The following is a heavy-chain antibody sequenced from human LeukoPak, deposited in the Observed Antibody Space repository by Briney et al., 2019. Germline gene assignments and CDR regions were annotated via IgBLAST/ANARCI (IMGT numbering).Heavy chain of an antibody. J-gene: IGHJ4*02. CDR3: AKGRALEVVAAFNY. CDR2: ISGSGANT. D-gene: IGHD2-15*01. CDR1: GVTFSSYA. V-gene: IGHV3-23*01. Sequence: GGSLRLSCAASGVTFSSYAMSWVRQAPGKGLEWVSAISGSGANTYYADSVKGRFTISRDNSKNTLSLQMNTLRTDDTAVYYCAKGRALEVVAAFNYWGQGTVVTVSS.